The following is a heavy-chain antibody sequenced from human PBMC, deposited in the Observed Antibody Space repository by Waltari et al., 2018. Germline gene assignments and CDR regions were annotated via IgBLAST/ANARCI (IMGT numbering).Heavy chain of an antibody. CDR2: IYYSGST. J-gene: IGHJ5*02. Sequence: QVQLQESGPGLVKPSQTLSLTCTVSVGSIRSGGYYWRWIRQPPGKGLAWIGYIYYSGSTYYNPSLKSLVTISVDTSKNQFSLKLSSVTAADTAVYYCARYHDYGDYVWNNNWFDPWGQGTLVTVSS. CDR3: ARYHDYGDYVWNNNWFDP. V-gene: IGHV4-31*01. D-gene: IGHD4-17*01. CDR1: VGSIRSGGYY.